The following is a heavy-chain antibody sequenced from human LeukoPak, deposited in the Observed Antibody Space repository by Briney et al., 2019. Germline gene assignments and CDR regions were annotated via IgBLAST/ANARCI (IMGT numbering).Heavy chain of an antibody. D-gene: IGHD5-24*01. V-gene: IGHV1-69*05. CDR2: IIPIFGTA. J-gene: IGHJ4*02. CDR1: GGTFSSYA. Sequence: GSSVKVSCKASGGTFSSYAISWVRQAPGQGLEWMGGIIPIFGTANYAQKFQGRVTITTDESASTAYMELSSLRSEDTAVYYCARGNRDGYNYAFDYWGQGTLVIVSS. CDR3: ARGNRDGYNYAFDY.